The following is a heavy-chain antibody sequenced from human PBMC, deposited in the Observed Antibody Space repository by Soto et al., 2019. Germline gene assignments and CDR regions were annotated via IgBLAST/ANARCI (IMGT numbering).Heavy chain of an antibody. CDR2: IWYDGSNK. CDR3: ARDFKYYDSSGYWYYYYYGMDV. D-gene: IGHD3-22*01. J-gene: IGHJ6*02. V-gene: IGHV3-33*01. Sequence: GGSLRLSCAASGVTFSSYGMHWVRQAPGKGLEWVAVIWYDGSNKYYADSVKGRFTISRDNSKNTLYLQMNSLRAEDTAVYYCARDFKYYDSSGYWYYYYYGMDVWGQGTTVTVSS. CDR1: GVTFSSYG.